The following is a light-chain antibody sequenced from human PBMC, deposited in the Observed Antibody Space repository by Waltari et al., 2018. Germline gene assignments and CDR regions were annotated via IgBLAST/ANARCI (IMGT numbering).Light chain of an antibody. CDR1: HSISGR. J-gene: IGKJ2*01. V-gene: IGKV1-5*03. CDR2: KAS. CDR3: QQYNTYPYT. Sequence: DVQLTQSPSTLSASVGDRVTITCRASHSISGRLAWYQQKPGKAPKLLISKASSLESGDPSRFSGSESGTVFTLTISSLQPDDFATYWCQQYNTYPYTFGQGTTL.